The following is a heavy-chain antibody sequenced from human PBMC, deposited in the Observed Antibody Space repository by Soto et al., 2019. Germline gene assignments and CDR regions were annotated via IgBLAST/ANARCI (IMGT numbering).Heavy chain of an antibody. D-gene: IGHD3-22*01. CDR2: IYYSGFT. CDR1: GGSISSHY. Sequence: SETLSLTCTVSGGSISSHYWSWIRQPPGKGLEWIGYIYYSGFTDYSPSLKSRVTISEDTSKNQFSLRLTSVTAADTAVYYCARDQNSSGYLDYWGQGILVTVSS. V-gene: IGHV4-59*11. J-gene: IGHJ4*02. CDR3: ARDQNSSGYLDY.